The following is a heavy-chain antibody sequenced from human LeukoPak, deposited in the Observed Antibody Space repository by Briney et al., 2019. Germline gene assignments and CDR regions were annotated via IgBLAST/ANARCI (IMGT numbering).Heavy chain of an antibody. CDR2: ISYDGSNK. Sequence: PGGSLRLSCAASGFTFSSYAMHWVRQAPGKGLEWVAVISYDGSNKYYADSVKGRFTISRDNSKNTVYLHMLSLRAEDTAVYYCARVRVGWYDIFNGHFDQWGQGTLVTVSS. J-gene: IGHJ4*02. CDR1: GFTFSSYA. V-gene: IGHV3-30*14. CDR3: ARVRVGWYDIFNGHFDQ. D-gene: IGHD3-9*01.